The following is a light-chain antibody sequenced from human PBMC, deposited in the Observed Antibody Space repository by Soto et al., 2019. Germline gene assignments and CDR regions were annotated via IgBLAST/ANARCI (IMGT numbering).Light chain of an antibody. CDR2: GTS. V-gene: IGKV3-15*01. Sequence: ETVMTQSPATLSESPGEGATLSCRASESVTTHVAWYQQKPGQAPRLLIYGTSTSVTGIPDRFTGSGSGTEFALTLGRLQSEDFALYYCQQDYNWRTFGHGTKV. CDR1: ESVTTH. J-gene: IGKJ1*01. CDR3: QQDYNWRT.